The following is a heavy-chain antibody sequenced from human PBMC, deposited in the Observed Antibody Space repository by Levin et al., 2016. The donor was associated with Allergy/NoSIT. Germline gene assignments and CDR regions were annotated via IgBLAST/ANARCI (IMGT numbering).Heavy chain of an antibody. D-gene: IGHD2-2*01. V-gene: IGHV3-23*01. J-gene: IGHJ6*02. Sequence: GESLKISCAASGFTFSSYAMSWVRQAPGKGLEWVSTISGSGGSTYYADSVKGRFTISRDSSKNTLYLQMYSLRAEDTAVYYCAREIPSQQLLRGYYYYGMDVWGQGTTVTVSS. CDR1: GFTFSSYA. CDR3: AREIPSQQLLRGYYYYGMDV. CDR2: ISGSGGST.